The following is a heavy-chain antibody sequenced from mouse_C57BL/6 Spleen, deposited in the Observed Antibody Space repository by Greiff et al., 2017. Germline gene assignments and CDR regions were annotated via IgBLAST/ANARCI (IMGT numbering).Heavy chain of an antibody. D-gene: IGHD2-3*01. Sequence: EVKLQESGGGLVKPGGSLKLSCAASGFTFSSYAMSWVRQTPEKRLEWVATISDGGSYTSYPDNVKGRFTISRDNAKNNLYLQMSHLKSEDTAMYYCARVDGFPVDYWGQGTTLTVSS. CDR2: ISDGGSYT. V-gene: IGHV5-4*03. J-gene: IGHJ2*01. CDR1: GFTFSSYA. CDR3: ARVDGFPVDY.